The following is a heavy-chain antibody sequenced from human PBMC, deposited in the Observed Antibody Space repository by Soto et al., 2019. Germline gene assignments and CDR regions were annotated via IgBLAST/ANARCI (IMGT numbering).Heavy chain of an antibody. CDR3: TKGSQWLASY. J-gene: IGHJ4*02. CDR1: GYTFTGYY. D-gene: IGHD6-19*01. V-gene: IGHV1-46*03. CDR2: INPSGGST. Sequence: ASVKVSCKASGYTFTGYYMHWVRQAPGQGLEWMGIINPSGGSTKYAQKFQGRVTMTTDTSTSTIYMELSNLRSEDTAVYYCTKGSQWLASYWGQGTQVTVSS.